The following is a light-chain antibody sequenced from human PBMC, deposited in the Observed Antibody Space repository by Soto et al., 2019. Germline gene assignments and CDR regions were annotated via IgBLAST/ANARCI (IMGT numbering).Light chain of an antibody. V-gene: IGKV3-15*01. J-gene: IGKJ1*01. CDR3: QRSYSTPWT. Sequence: EIVMTQSPATLSVSPGERATLSCRASQSVSSNLAWYQQKPGQAPRLLIYGASTRATGIPARFSGSGSGTDFTLTISSLQPEDSATYYCQRSYSTPWTFGQGTKVDIK. CDR1: QSVSSN. CDR2: GAS.